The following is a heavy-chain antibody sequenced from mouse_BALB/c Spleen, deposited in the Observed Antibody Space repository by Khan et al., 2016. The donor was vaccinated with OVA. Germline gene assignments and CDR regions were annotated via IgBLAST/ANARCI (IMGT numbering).Heavy chain of an antibody. V-gene: IGHV1-7*01. CDR3: TRDRIDY. CDR1: GYTFTTYW. CDR2: INPTSGYT. J-gene: IGHJ2*01. Sequence: QVQLKESGAELAKPGASVKMSCKASGYTFTTYWMHWVKQRPGQGLEWIGYINPTSGYTDYNEKFKDRAILSADKSSSTAYMQLSSLTSEDSAVYYCTRDRIDYWGQGPTLTVSS.